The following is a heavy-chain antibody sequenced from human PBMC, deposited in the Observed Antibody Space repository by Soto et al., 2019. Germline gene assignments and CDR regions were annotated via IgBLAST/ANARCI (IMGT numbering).Heavy chain of an antibody. CDR3: ARHANLVRGGVDVFDV. D-gene: IGHD3-10*01. CDR1: GGSIGGSY. CDR2: IYYSGST. J-gene: IGHJ3*01. Sequence: SETLSLTCTVSGGSIGGSYWTWIRQPPGKGLEWIGYIYYSGSTHYNPSMKNRLTVSVDTSKNQFSLKLSSVTAAHKAVYYCARHANLVRGGVDVFDVWGQGAVVTV. V-gene: IGHV4-59*01.